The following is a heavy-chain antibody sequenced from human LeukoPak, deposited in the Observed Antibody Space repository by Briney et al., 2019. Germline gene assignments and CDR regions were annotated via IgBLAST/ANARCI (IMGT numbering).Heavy chain of an antibody. D-gene: IGHD6-13*01. CDR1: GFTFNDYY. Sequence: GGSLRLSCAASGFTFNDYYMSWIRQAPGKGLEWISYIGSSGDSINYADSVKGRFTISRDNAKNSLSLQMNSLRTEDTAVYYCARGRTFGSSWPFDYWGQGTPVTVSS. CDR2: IGSSGDSI. J-gene: IGHJ4*02. V-gene: IGHV3-11*04. CDR3: ARGRTFGSSWPFDY.